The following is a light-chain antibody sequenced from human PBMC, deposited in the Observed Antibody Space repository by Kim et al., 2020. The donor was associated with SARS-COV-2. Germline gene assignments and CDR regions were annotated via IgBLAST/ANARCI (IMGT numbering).Light chain of an antibody. J-gene: IGKJ3*01. CDR2: DAS. CDR3: QQRTNRPPFS. CDR1: QSVSSY. Sequence: EIVLTQSPATLSLSPGERATLSCRATQSVSSYLAWYQQKPGQAPRLLIYDASNRATGIPARFSGSGSETDFTLTISSLEPEDFAVYYCQQRTNRPPFSFGPGTKVDIK. V-gene: IGKV3-11*01.